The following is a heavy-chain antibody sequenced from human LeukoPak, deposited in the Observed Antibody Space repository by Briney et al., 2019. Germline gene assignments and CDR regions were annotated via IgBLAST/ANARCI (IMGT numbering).Heavy chain of an antibody. CDR1: GLSLNTSGVG. J-gene: IGHJ6*02. V-gene: IGHV2-5*02. CDR3: AHTGYGSGSYLRYYYFGLDV. Sequence: SGPTLVKPTQTLTLTCTLSGLSLNTSGVGVGWIRQLPGKALEWLALIYWDDDKRYNPSLKTRLTITKDTSKNQVVLTMTNMDPVDTATYYCAHTGYGSGSYLRYYYFGLDVWGQGTTVTVSS. D-gene: IGHD3-10*01. CDR2: IYWDDDK.